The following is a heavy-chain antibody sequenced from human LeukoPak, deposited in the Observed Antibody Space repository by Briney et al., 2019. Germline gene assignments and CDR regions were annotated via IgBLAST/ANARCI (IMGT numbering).Heavy chain of an antibody. CDR3: VRESVIYQDFFYFYMDV. J-gene: IGHJ6*03. D-gene: IGHD3-16*02. V-gene: IGHV4-61*02. CDR1: GASVSTGSYY. Sequence: SETLSLTCTVSGASVSTGSYYCTSVRQPAGTALEWIGRVYTGVSTDYNPSLESRVTISVDTSKNQFSLKLSSVTAADTAVYYCVRESVIYQDFFYFYMDVWGKGTTVTVSS. CDR2: VYTGVST.